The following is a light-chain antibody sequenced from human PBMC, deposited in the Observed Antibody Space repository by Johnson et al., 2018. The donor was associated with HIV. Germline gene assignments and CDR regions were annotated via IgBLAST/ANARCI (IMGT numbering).Light chain of an antibody. CDR1: NSNIGNNY. V-gene: IGLV1-51*02. CDR2: KND. Sequence: QSVLTQPPSVSAAPGQKVTISCSGSNSNIGNNYVSWYQQLPGAAPKLLIYKNDQRPSGIPDRFSGSKSGTSATLSITGLQTGDEADYYCETWGTGLSAGGVFGTGTKVTVL. J-gene: IGLJ1*01. CDR3: ETWGTGLSAGGV.